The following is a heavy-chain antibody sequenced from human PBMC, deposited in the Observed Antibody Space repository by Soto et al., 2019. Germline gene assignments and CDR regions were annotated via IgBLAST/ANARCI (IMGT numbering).Heavy chain of an antibody. D-gene: IGHD3-3*01. V-gene: IGHV4-34*01. CDR1: GGSFSGYY. CDR2: INHSGST. J-gene: IGHJ6*02. Sequence: SETLSLTCAVYGGSFSGYYWSWIRQPPGKGLEWIGEINHSGSTNYNPSLKSRVTISVDTSKNQFSLKLSSVTAADTAVYYCARSGPTPYGMDVWGQGTTVTVS. CDR3: ARSGPTPYGMDV.